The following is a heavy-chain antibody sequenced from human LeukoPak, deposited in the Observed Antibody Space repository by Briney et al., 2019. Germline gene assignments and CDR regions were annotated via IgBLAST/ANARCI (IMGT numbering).Heavy chain of an antibody. CDR1: GFTFRNYG. CDR3: AKVRKDGSNWDHFDY. D-gene: IGHD5-24*01. V-gene: IGHV3-23*01. J-gene: IGHJ4*02. CDR2: ILDNGGDT. Sequence: GGSLRLSRAASGFTFRNYGVNWVRQAPGKGLQWVSGILDNGGDTFYADSVQGRFTISRDNSKNTLYLQMNSLRVEDTALYYCAKVRKDGSNWDHFDYWGQGTMVTVSS.